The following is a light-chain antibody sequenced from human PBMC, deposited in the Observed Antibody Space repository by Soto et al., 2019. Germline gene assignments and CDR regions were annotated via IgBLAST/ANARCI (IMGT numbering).Light chain of an antibody. CDR1: SSDVGAYNR. Sequence: QSALTQPPSVSGSPGQSVTISCTGTSSDVGAYNRVSWYQQPPGAAPKLMICDVSNRPSGVPERFSGSKSGNTASLTIFGLQAEDEADYYCSSFITSSTYVFGTGTKLTVL. CDR3: SSFITSSTYV. V-gene: IGLV2-18*02. CDR2: DVS. J-gene: IGLJ1*01.